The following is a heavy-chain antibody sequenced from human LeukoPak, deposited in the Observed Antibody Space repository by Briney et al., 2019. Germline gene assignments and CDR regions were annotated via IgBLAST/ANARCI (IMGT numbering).Heavy chain of an antibody. D-gene: IGHD5-12*01. Sequence: SETLSLTCTVSGGSISSSSYYWGWIRQPPGKGLEWIGSIYYSGSTYYNPSIKSRVTISVDTSKNQFSLKLSSVTAADTAVYYCARHKSSRGYDYLAAVPYWGQGTLVTVSS. CDR3: ARHKSSRGYDYLAAVPY. V-gene: IGHV4-39*01. CDR1: GGSISSSSYY. J-gene: IGHJ4*02. CDR2: IYYSGST.